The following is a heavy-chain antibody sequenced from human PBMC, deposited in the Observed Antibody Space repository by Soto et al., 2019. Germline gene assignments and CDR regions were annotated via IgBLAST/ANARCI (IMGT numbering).Heavy chain of an antibody. V-gene: IGHV4-31*03. J-gene: IGHJ6*02. CDR1: GGSISSVGYY. CDR3: ARGSSIAGLYYGMDV. CDR2: NYYRGIT. D-gene: IGHD6-6*01. Sequence: QVQLQESGPGLVKPSQTLSLTCTVSGGSISSVGYYWTWIRQHPGKCLEWIGYNYYRGITYYNPSLKSRVSVSLDTSKNQFSLKLSSVTAADTAVYYCARGSSIAGLYYGMDVWGQGTTVTVSS.